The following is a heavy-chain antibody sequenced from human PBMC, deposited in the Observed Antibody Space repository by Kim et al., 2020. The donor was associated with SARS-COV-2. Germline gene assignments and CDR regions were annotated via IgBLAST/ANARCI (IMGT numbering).Heavy chain of an antibody. CDR2: INWNGGRI. V-gene: IGHV3-20*04. D-gene: IGHD3-10*01. Sequence: GGSLRLSCAASGFTFDDYGMSWVRQAPGKGLEWVSGINWNGGRIGYADSVKGRFTISRDNAKNSLYLQMNSLRAEDTALYYCARDEVLIHSTRMVGYNWFDPWGQGTLVTVSS. J-gene: IGHJ5*02. CDR3: ARDEVLIHSTRMVGYNWFDP. CDR1: GFTFDDYG.